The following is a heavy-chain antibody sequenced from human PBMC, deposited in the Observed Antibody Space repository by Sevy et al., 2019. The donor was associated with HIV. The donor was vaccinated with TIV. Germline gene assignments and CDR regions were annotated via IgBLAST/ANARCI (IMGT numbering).Heavy chain of an antibody. CDR1: GFTFSSYS. CDR3: AKDFYVFGSPSVYYSDY. J-gene: IGHJ4*02. Sequence: GGSLRLSCAASGFTFSSYSMNWVRQAPGKGLEWVAIISYDGSDKYYGDSVKGRFTISRDNSKNTLYLQMNSLRTEDTAVYYCAKDFYVFGSPSVYYSDYWGQGTLVTVSS. V-gene: IGHV3-30*18. CDR2: ISYDGSDK. D-gene: IGHD2-21*01.